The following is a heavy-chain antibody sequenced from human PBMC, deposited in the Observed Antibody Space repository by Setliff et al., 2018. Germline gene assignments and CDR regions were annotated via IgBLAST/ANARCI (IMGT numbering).Heavy chain of an antibody. CDR1: GYTFTSYG. CDR2: IIPIFGTA. D-gene: IGHD6-13*01. Sequence: SVKVSCKASGYTFTSYGISWVRQAPGQGLEWMGGIIPIFGTANYAQKFQGRVTITADESTSTAYMELSSLRSEDMAVYYCARVQQLGTFDYWGQGTRVTAPQ. V-gene: IGHV1-69*13. J-gene: IGHJ4*02. CDR3: ARVQQLGTFDY.